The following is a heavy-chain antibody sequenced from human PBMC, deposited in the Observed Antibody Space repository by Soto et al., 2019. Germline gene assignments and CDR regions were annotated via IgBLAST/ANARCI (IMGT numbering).Heavy chain of an antibody. CDR1: GGTFSSYT. D-gene: IGHD1-26*01. CDR3: ARDQWELTLWGMDV. V-gene: IGHV1-69*08. CDR2: IIPILGIA. J-gene: IGHJ6*02. Sequence: QVQLVQSGAAVKKPGSSVKVSCKASGGTFSSYTISWVRQAPGKGLEWMGRIIPILGIANYAEKFQGRVTITADKSTITAYMELSSLRSEDTGVYYCARDQWELTLWGMDVWGQGTTVTVSS.